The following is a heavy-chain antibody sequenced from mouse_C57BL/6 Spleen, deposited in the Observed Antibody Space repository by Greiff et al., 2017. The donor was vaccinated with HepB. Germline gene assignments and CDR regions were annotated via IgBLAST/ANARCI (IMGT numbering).Heavy chain of an antibody. J-gene: IGHJ1*03. Sequence: EVKLMESGGGLVQPGGSMKLSCVASGFTFSNYWMNWVRQSPEKGLEWVAQIRLKSDNYATHYAESVKGRFTISRDDSKSSVYLQMNNLRAEDTGIYYCSYYYGKDWYFDVWGTGTTVTVSS. V-gene: IGHV6-3*01. CDR2: IRLKSDNYAT. D-gene: IGHD1-1*01. CDR3: SYYYGKDWYFDV. CDR1: GFTFSNYW.